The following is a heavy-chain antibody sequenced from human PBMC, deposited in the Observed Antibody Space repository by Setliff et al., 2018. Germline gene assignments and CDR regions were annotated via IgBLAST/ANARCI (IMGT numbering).Heavy chain of an antibody. J-gene: IGHJ6*04. CDR2: VSYFGSG. D-gene: IGHD3-10*01. V-gene: IGHV4-39*07. CDR3: ARDAHSFGSENFKLGAVDV. CDR1: GLSLSSTTYY. Sequence: KASETLSLTCTVSGLSLSSTTYYWAWVRQPPGKGLEWIGSVSYFGSGYYNPSLRGRVATSLDTSRNQFSLKLTTVTAADTAVYLCARDAHSFGSENFKLGAVDVWGTGTTVTVSS.